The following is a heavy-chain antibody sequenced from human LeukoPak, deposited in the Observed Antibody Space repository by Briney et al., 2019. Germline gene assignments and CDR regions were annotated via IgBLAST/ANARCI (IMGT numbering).Heavy chain of an antibody. V-gene: IGHV4-59*01. CDR2: IYYNGST. J-gene: IGHJ6*02. CDR1: GGSISSYY. CDR3: ARENRAYYYYGMDV. Sequence: PSETLSLTCTVSGGSISSYYWSWIRQPPGKGLEWIGYIYYNGSTNYNPSLKSRVTISVDTSKNQFSLKLSSVTAADTAVYYCARENRAYYYYGMDVWGQGTTVTVSS.